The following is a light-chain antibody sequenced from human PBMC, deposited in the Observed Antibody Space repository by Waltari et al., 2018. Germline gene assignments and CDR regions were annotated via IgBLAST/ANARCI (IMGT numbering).Light chain of an antibody. Sequence: QTVVTQEPSLTVSPGGTVTPTCASIPGAVTSGSFPTWFQQRPGQPPRSLIYSANNKHSWTPARFSGSLIGGKAALTLSGVQPEDEAEYYCLLFYGGAYVFGTGTKLTVL. V-gene: IGLV7-43*01. CDR1: PGAVTSGSF. CDR3: LLFYGGAYV. CDR2: SAN. J-gene: IGLJ1*01.